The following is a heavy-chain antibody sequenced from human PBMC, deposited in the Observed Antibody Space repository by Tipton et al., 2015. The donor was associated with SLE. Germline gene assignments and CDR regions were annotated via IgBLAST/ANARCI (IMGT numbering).Heavy chain of an antibody. CDR2: ISYDGSNK. V-gene: IGHV3-30-3*01. Sequence: SLRLFCAASGFTFSSYAMHWVRQAPGKGLEWVAVISYDGSNKYYADSVKGRFTISRDNSKNTLYLQMNSLRAVDTAVYYCARVDDIIGSSDYWGQGTLVTVSS. J-gene: IGHJ4*02. CDR1: GFTFSSYA. CDR3: ARVDDIIGSSDY. D-gene: IGHD3-22*01.